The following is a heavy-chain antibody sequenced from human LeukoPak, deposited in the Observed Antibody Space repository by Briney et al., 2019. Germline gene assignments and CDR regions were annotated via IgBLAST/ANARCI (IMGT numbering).Heavy chain of an antibody. Sequence: LSLSCAASGFTFSSYWMSWVRQAPGKGLEWVSGISWNSGSIGYADSVKGRFTISRDNAKNSLYLQMNSLRAEDTALYYCAKDLTSGDGAFDIWGQGTMVTVSS. CDR2: ISWNSGSI. CDR1: GFTFSSYW. D-gene: IGHD3-10*01. J-gene: IGHJ3*02. CDR3: AKDLTSGDGAFDI. V-gene: IGHV3-9*01.